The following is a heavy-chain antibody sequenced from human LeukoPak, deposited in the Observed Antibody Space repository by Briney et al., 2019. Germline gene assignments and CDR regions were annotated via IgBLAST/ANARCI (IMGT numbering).Heavy chain of an antibody. CDR2: IYSSGST. CDR3: ARGYSSSWYQVLHY. V-gene: IGHV4-4*07. CDR1: GGSISSYY. Sequence: SETLSLTCTVSGGSISSYYWSWFRQPAGKGLEWLGRIYSSGSTNYNPSLKSRVTMSVDTSKNQFSLKLSSVTAADTAVYYCARGYSSSWYQVLHYWGQGTLVTVSS. D-gene: IGHD6-13*01. J-gene: IGHJ4*02.